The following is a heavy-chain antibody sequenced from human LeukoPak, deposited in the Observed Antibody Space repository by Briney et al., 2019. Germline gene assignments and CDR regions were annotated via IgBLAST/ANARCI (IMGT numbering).Heavy chain of an antibody. CDR3: ARDRGYSGYQYYFDY. CDR1: GFTFSSYG. D-gene: IGHD5-12*01. CDR2: IWYDGSNK. V-gene: IGHV3-33*01. J-gene: IGHJ4*02. Sequence: GGSLRLSCAASGFTFSSYGMHWVRQAPGKGLEWVAVIWYDGSNKYYADSVKGRFTISRDNSKNTLCLQMNSLRAEDTAVYYCARDRGYSGYQYYFDYWGQGTLVTVSS.